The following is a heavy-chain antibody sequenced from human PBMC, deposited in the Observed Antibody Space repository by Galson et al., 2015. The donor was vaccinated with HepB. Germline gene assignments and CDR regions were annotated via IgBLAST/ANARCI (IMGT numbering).Heavy chain of an antibody. D-gene: IGHD1-26*01. CDR3: AREGEWELLPSHYYYYGMDV. V-gene: IGHV5-51*01. Sequence: QSGAEVKKPGESLKISCEGSGYSFTNYWIAWVRQMPGKGLEWMGIIYPGDSDTRYRPSFQGQVTISVDKSISTAYLQWSSLKASDTAVYYCAREGEWELLPSHYYYYGMDVWGQGTTVTVSS. CDR2: IYPGDSDT. J-gene: IGHJ6*02. CDR1: GYSFTNYW.